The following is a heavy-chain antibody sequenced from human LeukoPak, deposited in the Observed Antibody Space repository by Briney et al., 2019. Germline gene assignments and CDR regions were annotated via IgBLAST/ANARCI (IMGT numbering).Heavy chain of an antibody. V-gene: IGHV5-51*01. CDR2: IYPGDSDT. CDR3: ARLPCNSISCLKGFGP. Sequence: GESLKISCKGSGYNFANFWIGWVRQMPGEGLEWMGVIYPGDSDTRYSPCFQGQVTISGDKSISTAYLQWSSLKASDTAMYYCARLPCNSISCLKGFGPWGLGTLVTVSS. CDR1: GYNFANFW. D-gene: IGHD2/OR15-2a*01. J-gene: IGHJ5*02.